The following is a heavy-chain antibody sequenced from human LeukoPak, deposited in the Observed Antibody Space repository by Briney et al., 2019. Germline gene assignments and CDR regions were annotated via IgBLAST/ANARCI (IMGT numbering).Heavy chain of an antibody. Sequence: GGSLRLSCAGSPFTFTSYHMHWVRQAPGKGLEWVSAISGSGGSTYNADSVKGRFTISRDNSKNTLYLQMNSLRAEDTAVYYCAKDEFRITMVRGVIHYWGQGTLVTVSS. CDR2: ISGSGGST. J-gene: IGHJ4*02. CDR1: PFTFTSYH. D-gene: IGHD3-10*01. CDR3: AKDEFRITMVRGVIHY. V-gene: IGHV3-23*01.